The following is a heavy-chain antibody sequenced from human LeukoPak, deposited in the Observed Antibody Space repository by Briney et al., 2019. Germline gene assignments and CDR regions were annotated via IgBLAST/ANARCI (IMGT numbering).Heavy chain of an antibody. CDR2: INTNTGNP. CDR3: ARDGVQQWLLGNWFDP. D-gene: IGHD3-22*01. V-gene: IGHV7-4-1*02. J-gene: IGHJ5*02. Sequence: ASVTVSCKASGYTFTSYAMNWVRQAPGQGLEWMGWINTNTGNPTYAQGFTGRFVFSLDTSVSTAYLQISSLKAEDTAVYYCARDGVQQWLLGNWFDPWGQGTLVTVSS. CDR1: GYTFTSYA.